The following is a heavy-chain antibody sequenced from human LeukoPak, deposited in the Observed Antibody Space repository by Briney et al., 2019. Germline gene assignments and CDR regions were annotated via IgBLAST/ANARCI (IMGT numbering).Heavy chain of an antibody. Sequence: WGSLRLSCAASGFTFSGSALHWVRQASGKGLEWVGRIRSTANGYATAYAASGKGRFTISRDDSKNTAYLQMNSLKTEDTAVYYCTGNYYGSGSYADFDYWGQGTLVTVSS. D-gene: IGHD3-10*01. CDR3: TGNYYGSGSYADFDY. CDR1: GFTFSGSA. V-gene: IGHV3-73*01. J-gene: IGHJ4*02. CDR2: IRSTANGYAT.